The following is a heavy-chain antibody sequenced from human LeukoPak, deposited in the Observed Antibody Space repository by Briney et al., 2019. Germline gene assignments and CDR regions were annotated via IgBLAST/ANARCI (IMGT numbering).Heavy chain of an antibody. CDR1: GFIFSSYG. D-gene: IGHD6-6*01. CDR2: IWSDGSNK. Sequence: GGSLRLSCAASGFIFSSYGMHWVRQAPGKGLEWVAVIWSDGSNKYYADSVKGRFTISRDNSKNTLYLQMNSLRAEDTAAYHCARDPRSSSSYRFDYWGQGTLVTVTS. V-gene: IGHV3-33*01. J-gene: IGHJ4*02. CDR3: ARDPRSSSSYRFDY.